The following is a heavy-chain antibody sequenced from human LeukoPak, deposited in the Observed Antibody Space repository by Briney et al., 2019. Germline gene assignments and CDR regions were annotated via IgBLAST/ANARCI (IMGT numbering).Heavy chain of an antibody. CDR3: ARDYSSSLYGMDV. V-gene: IGHV4-4*07. Sequence: PAGSLSLTCTVSGGSISSYYRSWIRQPAGKGPEWIGCIYTSGSTNYSPSLKSRVTMSRDTSKNQFSLKLSSVTAADTAVYYCARDYSSSLYGMDVWGQGTTVTVSS. J-gene: IGHJ6*02. CDR1: GGSISSYY. D-gene: IGHD6-13*01. CDR2: IYTSGST.